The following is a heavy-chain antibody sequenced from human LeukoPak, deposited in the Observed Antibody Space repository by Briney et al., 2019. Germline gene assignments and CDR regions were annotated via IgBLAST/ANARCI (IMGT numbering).Heavy chain of an antibody. J-gene: IGHJ4*02. D-gene: IGHD6-13*01. CDR2: ISYDGSNK. CDR1: GFTFSSYG. Sequence: GGSLRLSCAASGFTFSSYGMHWVRQAPGKGLEWVAVISYDGSNKYYADSVKGRFTIFRDNSKNTLYLQMNSLRAEDTAVYYCAKDRDSWYYFDYWGQGTLVTVSS. CDR3: AKDRDSWYYFDY. V-gene: IGHV3-30*18.